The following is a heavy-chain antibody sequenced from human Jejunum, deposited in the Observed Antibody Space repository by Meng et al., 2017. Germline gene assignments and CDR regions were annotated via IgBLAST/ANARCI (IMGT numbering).Heavy chain of an antibody. Sequence: GESLKISCAASEFTFRYYAMSWVRQAPGKGLEWVSTIHSRGDTYYADSVKGRFTISRDNSQNTLYLQMNSLRAEDTAVYYCASMVRGDGNYFDYWGQGTLVTVSS. CDR2: IHSRGDT. V-gene: IGHV3-23*01. CDR3: ASMVRGDGNYFDY. D-gene: IGHD3-10*01. CDR1: EFTFRYYA. J-gene: IGHJ4*02.